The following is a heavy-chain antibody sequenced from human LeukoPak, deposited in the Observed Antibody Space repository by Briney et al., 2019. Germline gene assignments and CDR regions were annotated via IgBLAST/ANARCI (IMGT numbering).Heavy chain of an antibody. D-gene: IGHD5-18*01. Sequence: SETLSLTCAVYVGSFSGYYWSWIRQPPGKGLEWIGEINHSGSTNYNPSLKSRVTISVDTSKNQFSLKLSSVTAADTAVYYCARGPLVTLYYYYGMDVWGQGTTVTVSS. J-gene: IGHJ6*02. CDR3: ARGPLVTLYYYYGMDV. CDR2: INHSGST. CDR1: VGSFSGYY. V-gene: IGHV4-34*01.